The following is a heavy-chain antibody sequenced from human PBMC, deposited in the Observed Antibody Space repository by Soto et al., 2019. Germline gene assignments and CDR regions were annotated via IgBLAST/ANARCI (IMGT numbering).Heavy chain of an antibody. CDR2: ISAYNGNP. CDR3: ARDTSHFFDY. D-gene: IGHD1-26*01. V-gene: IGHV1-18*01. CDR1: SYTFTSYG. J-gene: IGHJ4*02. Sequence: QVQLVQSGVEVKKPGASVKVSCKAPSYTFTSYGITWVRRAPGQGLELMGWISAYNGNPNYAQKPQGRVTMTTATSTIRAYMELRSLRSDDTAINCGARDTSHFFDYWGQGTLLTVTS.